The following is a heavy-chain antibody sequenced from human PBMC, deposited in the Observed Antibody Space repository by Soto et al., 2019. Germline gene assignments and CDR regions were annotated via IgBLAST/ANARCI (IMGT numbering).Heavy chain of an antibody. D-gene: IGHD7-27*01. CDR2: IYYSGST. CDR1: GGSISSSTYY. J-gene: IGHJ4*02. Sequence: PSETLSLTCTVSGGSISSSTYYWGWIRQPPGKGLEWIANIYYSGSTYYNPSLRSQVTISLDTSKNHFSLTLSSVTAADTAVYYCARGPSGDKVHYWGQGALVTVSS. V-gene: IGHV4-39*02. CDR3: ARGPSGDKVHY.